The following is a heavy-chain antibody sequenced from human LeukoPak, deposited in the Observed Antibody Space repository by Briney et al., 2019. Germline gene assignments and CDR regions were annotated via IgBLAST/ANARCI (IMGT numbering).Heavy chain of an antibody. CDR3: ARGGIAARFAY. V-gene: IGHV3-48*03. J-gene: IGHJ4*02. D-gene: IGHD6-6*01. CDR1: GFPFSSYE. Sequence: GGSLRLSCAASGFPFSSYEMNWVHQAPGKGLEWVSYISSGSSSIFYADSVKGRFTISRDNAKNSLYLQMNSLRVEDTAVYYCARGGIAARFAYWGQGTLVIVSS. CDR2: ISSGSSSI.